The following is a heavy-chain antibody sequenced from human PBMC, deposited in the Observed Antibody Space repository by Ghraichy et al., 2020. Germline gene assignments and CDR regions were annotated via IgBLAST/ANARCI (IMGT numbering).Heavy chain of an antibody. J-gene: IGHJ4*02. CDR2: INAGNGNT. CDR3: ARDGGGLWFGESLFDY. CDR1: GYTFTSYA. D-gene: IGHD3-10*01. V-gene: IGHV1-3*01. Sequence: ASVKVSCKASGYTFTSYAMHWVRQAPGQRLEWMGWINAGNGNTKYSQKFQGRVTITRDTSASTAYMELSSLRSEDTAVYYCARDGGGLWFGESLFDYWGQGTLVTVSS.